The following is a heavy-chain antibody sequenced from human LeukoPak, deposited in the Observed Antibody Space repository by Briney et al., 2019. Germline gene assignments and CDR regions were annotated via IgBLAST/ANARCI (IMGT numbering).Heavy chain of an antibody. D-gene: IGHD1-14*01. V-gene: IGHV4-59*08. Sequence: SETLSLTCTVSVDSISGYYWSWIRQPPGNGLEWIGYMYYSGNTNYNPSLKSRLTTSLDTSKNQFSLKLSSVTAADTAVYYCARGNRGVYFEYWGQGTLVTVPS. CDR2: MYYSGNT. CDR1: VDSISGYY. J-gene: IGHJ4*02. CDR3: ARGNRGVYFEY.